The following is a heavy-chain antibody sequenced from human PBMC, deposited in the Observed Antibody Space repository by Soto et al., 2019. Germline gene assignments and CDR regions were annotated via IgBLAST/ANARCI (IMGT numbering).Heavy chain of an antibody. D-gene: IGHD2-8*01. J-gene: IGHJ4*02. CDR3: ARGEWYCTNGVCLDY. CDR2: IIPILGIA. V-gene: IGHV1-69*02. Sequence: QVQLVQSGAAVKKPGSSVKVSCKASGGTFSSYTISWVRQAPGQGLEWMGRIIPILGIANYAQKFQGRVTITADKYTSTAYMELSSLRSEDTAVYYCARGEWYCTNGVCLDYWGQGTLVTVSS. CDR1: GGTFSSYT.